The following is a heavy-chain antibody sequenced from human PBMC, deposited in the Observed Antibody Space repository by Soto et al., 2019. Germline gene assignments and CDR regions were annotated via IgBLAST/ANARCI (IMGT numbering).Heavy chain of an antibody. Sequence: LSLTCAASGFTFSSYGMHWVRQAPGKGLEWVAVISYDGSNKYYADSVKGRFTISRDNSKNTLYLQMNSLRAEDTAVYYCAKDQFTMIVVEEYYFDYWGQGTLVTVSS. CDR2: ISYDGSNK. CDR1: GFTFSSYG. D-gene: IGHD3-22*01. CDR3: AKDQFTMIVVEEYYFDY. V-gene: IGHV3-30*18. J-gene: IGHJ4*02.